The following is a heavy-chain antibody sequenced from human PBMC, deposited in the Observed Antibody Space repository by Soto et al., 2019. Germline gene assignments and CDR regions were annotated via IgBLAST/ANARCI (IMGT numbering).Heavy chain of an antibody. V-gene: IGHV3-23*01. J-gene: IGHJ4*02. CDR2: ISGSVGTT. CDR1: GFTFSSYA. CDR3: AKDHLFSGWTSGGYFDY. Sequence: EVQLLESGGGLVQPGGSLRLSCEASGFTFSSYAMSWVRQAPGKGLEWVSVISGSVGTTYYADSVKGRFTISRDNSKNTLYLQMTNLRAEDTAVYYCAKDHLFSGWTSGGYFDYWGQGALVTVSS. D-gene: IGHD6-19*01.